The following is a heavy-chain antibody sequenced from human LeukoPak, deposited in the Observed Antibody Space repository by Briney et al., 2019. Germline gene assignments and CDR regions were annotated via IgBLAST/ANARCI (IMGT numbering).Heavy chain of an antibody. CDR2: ISAYNGNT. V-gene: IGHV1-18*01. CDR3: ARDHREVIGSYAFDF. CDR1: GYTFTSYG. J-gene: IGHJ4*02. D-gene: IGHD1-26*01. Sequence: ASVKVSCKASGYTFTSYGVSWVRQAPGQGLEWMGWISAYNGNTKYAQNVQGRVSMTTDTSASTVYMELRSLRSDDTAVYFCARDHREVIGSYAFDFWGQGTLVTVSS.